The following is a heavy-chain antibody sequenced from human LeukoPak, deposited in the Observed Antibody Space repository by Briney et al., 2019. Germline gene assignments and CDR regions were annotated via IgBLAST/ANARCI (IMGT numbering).Heavy chain of an antibody. V-gene: IGHV4-39*01. Sequence: PSETLSLTCIVSGDSISSSNYYWGWIRQPPGEGLEWIGSMLYSGNTYYNPSLKSRVAIYADTSKNELSLRVNSVTAADAAVYLCARHRPYGGYDDWGQGTLVTVSS. D-gene: IGHD5-12*01. CDR1: GDSISSSNYY. J-gene: IGHJ4*02. CDR2: MLYSGNT. CDR3: ARHRPYGGYDD.